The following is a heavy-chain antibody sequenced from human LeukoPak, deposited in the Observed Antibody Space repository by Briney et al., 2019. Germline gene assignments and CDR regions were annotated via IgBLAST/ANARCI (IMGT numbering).Heavy chain of an antibody. CDR1: GGSFSGYY. CDR2: INHSGST. CDR3: ARDHYDYVWGSYRYFDY. V-gene: IGHV4-34*01. D-gene: IGHD3-16*02. J-gene: IGHJ4*02. Sequence: SETLSLTCAVYGGSFSGYYWSWIRQPPGKGLEWIGEINHSGSTNYNPSLKSRVTILVDTSKNQFSLKLSSVTAADTAVYYCARDHYDYVWGSYRYFDYWGQGTLVAVSS.